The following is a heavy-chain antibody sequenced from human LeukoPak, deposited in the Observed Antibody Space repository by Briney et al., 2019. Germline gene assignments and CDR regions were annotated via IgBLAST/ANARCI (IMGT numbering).Heavy chain of an antibody. D-gene: IGHD6-13*01. CDR3: ARDHTAAAGLDY. CDR1: GFTFSSYG. V-gene: IGHV3-33*01. J-gene: IGHJ4*02. Sequence: GGSLRLSCAASGFTFSSYGMHWVRQATGKGLEWVAVIWYDGSNKYYADSVKGRFTISRDNSKNTLYLQMNSLRAEDTAVYYCARDHTAAAGLDYWGQGTLVTVSS. CDR2: IWYDGSNK.